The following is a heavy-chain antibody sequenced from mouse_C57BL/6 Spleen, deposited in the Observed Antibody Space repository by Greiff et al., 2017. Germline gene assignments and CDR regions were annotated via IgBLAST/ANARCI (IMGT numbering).Heavy chain of an antibody. D-gene: IGHD2-3*01. V-gene: IGHV1-26*01. CDR3: ARHYDGYYRFAY. CDR1: GYTFTDYY. Sequence: VQLQQSGPELVMPGASVKISCKASGYTFTDYYMNWVKQSHGQSLEWIGDINPNNGGTSYNQKFKGKATLTVDKSSSTAYMELRSLTSEDSAVYYCARHYDGYYRFAYWGQGTLVTVSA. J-gene: IGHJ3*01. CDR2: INPNNGGT.